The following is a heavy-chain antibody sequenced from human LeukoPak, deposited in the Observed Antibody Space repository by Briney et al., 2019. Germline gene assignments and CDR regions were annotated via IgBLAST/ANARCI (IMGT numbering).Heavy chain of an antibody. CDR2: IYYSGST. J-gene: IGHJ6*02. V-gene: IGHV4-30-4*01. CDR3: ARDIVVVPAAIGYGMDV. Sequence: PSQTLSLTCTDSGGSISSGDYYWSWIRQPPGKGLEWIGYIYYSGSTYYNPSLKSRVTISVDTSKNQFSLKLSSVTAADTAVYYCARDIVVVPAAIGYGMDVWGQGTTVTVSS. CDR1: GGSISSGDYY. D-gene: IGHD2-2*01.